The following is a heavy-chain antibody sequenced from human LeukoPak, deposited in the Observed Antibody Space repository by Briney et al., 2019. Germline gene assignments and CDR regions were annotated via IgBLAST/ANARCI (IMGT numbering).Heavy chain of an antibody. Sequence: GGSLRLSCGAFGFTFSSYIMNWVRQAPGKGLEWVSSISGSGDYIYYADSVKGRFTISRDNAKNSMYLQMNSLRAEDTAVYYCARGGYGDYTHDYWGQGTLVTVSS. J-gene: IGHJ4*02. CDR2: ISGSGDYI. V-gene: IGHV3-21*01. D-gene: IGHD4-17*01. CDR1: GFTFSSYI. CDR3: ARGGYGDYTHDY.